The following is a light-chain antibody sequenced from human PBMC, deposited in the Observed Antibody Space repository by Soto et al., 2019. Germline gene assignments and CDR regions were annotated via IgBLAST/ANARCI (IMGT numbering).Light chain of an antibody. CDR1: SSDVGGYNY. CDR3: SSYAGRNNFV. CDR2: EVT. J-gene: IGLJ1*01. V-gene: IGLV2-8*01. Sequence: QSALTQPPSASGSPGQSVTISCTGTSSDVGGYNYVSWYQQHPGKAPKLMIYEVTKRPSGVPDRFSGSKSGNTASLTVSGLQAEDEADYYCSSYAGRNNFVFGTGIKVTVL.